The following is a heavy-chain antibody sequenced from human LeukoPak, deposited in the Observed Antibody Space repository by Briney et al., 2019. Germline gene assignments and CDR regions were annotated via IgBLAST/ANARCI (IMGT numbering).Heavy chain of an antibody. CDR2: IRHDGNNQ. CDR1: RFTLSNYA. V-gene: IGHV3-30*02. Sequence: PGGSLGLSCAASRFTLSNYAMSWVRQAPGKWLEWVAFIRHDGNNQFHADSVRGRFTISRDISTNTLYLQMNNLRPEDAALYYCAKDQGSGWYFDYFDYWGQGTLVTVSS. J-gene: IGHJ4*02. D-gene: IGHD6-19*01. CDR3: AKDQGSGWYFDYFDY.